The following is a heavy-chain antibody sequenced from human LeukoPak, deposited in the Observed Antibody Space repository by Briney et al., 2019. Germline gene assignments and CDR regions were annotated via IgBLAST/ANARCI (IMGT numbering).Heavy chain of an antibody. CDR1: GGSFSDYY. CDR3: ARLHLVSSGWYPMADS. J-gene: IGHJ4*02. D-gene: IGHD6-19*01. Sequence: SETLSLTCAVYGGSFSDYYWSWIRQPPGKGLEWIGEINHSGSTNYTPSLKSRVTISVDTSKNQFSLKLSSVTAADTAVYYCARLHLVSSGWYPMADSWGQGTLVTVS. CDR2: INHSGST. V-gene: IGHV4-34*01.